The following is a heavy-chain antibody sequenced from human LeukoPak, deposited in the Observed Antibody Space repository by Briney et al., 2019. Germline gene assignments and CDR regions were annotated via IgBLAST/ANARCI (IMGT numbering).Heavy chain of an antibody. CDR3: ARDFPGMDV. J-gene: IGHJ6*02. V-gene: IGHV3-30-3*01. CDR2: ISYDGSNK. CDR1: GFTFSSYA. Sequence: GGSLRLSCAASGFTFSSYAMHWVRQAPGKGLEWVAVISYDGSNKYYADSVKGRFTISRDNSKNTLYLQMNSLRAEDTAVYYCARDFPGMDVWGQGTTVTVSS.